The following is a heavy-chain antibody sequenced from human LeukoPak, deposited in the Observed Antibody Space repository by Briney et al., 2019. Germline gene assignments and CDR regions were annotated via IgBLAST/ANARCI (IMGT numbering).Heavy chain of an antibody. D-gene: IGHD3-3*01. J-gene: IGHJ6*03. CDR3: AREGYDFWSGYFTYYYYMDV. Sequence: PGRSLRLSCAASGFTFSSYWMHWVRQAPGKGLVWVSRINSDGSSTSYADSVKGRFTISRDNAKNTLYLQMNSLRAEDTAVYYCAREGYDFWSGYFTYYYYMDVWGKGTTVTVSS. CDR1: GFTFSSYW. CDR2: INSDGSST. V-gene: IGHV3-74*01.